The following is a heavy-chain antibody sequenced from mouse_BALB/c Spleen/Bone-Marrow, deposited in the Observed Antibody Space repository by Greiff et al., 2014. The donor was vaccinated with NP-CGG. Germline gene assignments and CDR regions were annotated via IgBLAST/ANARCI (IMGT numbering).Heavy chain of an antibody. J-gene: IGHJ1*01. Sequence: EVQLQQSGAELVKPGASVKLSRTASGFNIKDTYMHWVKQRPEQGLEWIGRIDPANGNTKYDPKFQGKATITADTSSNTAYLQLSSLTSEDTAVYYCARGGTTATWYFDVWGAGTTVTVSS. V-gene: IGHV14-3*02. CDR2: IDPANGNT. CDR3: ARGGTTATWYFDV. D-gene: IGHD1-2*01. CDR1: GFNIKDTY.